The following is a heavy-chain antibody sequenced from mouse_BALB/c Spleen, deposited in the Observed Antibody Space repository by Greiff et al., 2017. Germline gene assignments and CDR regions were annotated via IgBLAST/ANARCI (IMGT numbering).Heavy chain of an antibody. CDR2: IDPANGNT. J-gene: IGHJ4*01. V-gene: IGHV14-3*02. Sequence: EVQLQQSGAELVKPGASVKLSCTASGFNIKDTYMHWVKQRPEQGLEWIGRIDPANGNTKYDPKFQGKATITADTSSNTAYLQLSSLTSVDTAVYYCARSGANWPDYYAMDYWGQGTSVTVSS. D-gene: IGHD4-1*01. CDR1: GFNIKDTY. CDR3: ARSGANWPDYYAMDY.